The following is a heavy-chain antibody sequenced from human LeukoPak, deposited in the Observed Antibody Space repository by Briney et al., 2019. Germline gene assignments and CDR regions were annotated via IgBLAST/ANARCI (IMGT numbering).Heavy chain of an antibody. V-gene: IGHV4-4*09. Sequence: SETLSLTCTVSGGSISNYYWSWIRQPPGKGLEWIGYIYASGSTNYNPSLKTRVTISVDTSKSHFSLRLNSVTAADTAVYYCARHGDVFDAFDIWGQGTMVTVSS. J-gene: IGHJ3*02. CDR2: IYASGST. CDR3: ARHGDVFDAFDI. D-gene: IGHD2-21*02. CDR1: GGSISNYY.